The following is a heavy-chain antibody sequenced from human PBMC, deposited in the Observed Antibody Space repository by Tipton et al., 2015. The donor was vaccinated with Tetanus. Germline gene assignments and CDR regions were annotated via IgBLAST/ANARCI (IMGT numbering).Heavy chain of an antibody. V-gene: IGHV3-23*01. D-gene: IGHD3-9*01. CDR2: ISGSGGST. CDR1: GFTFSSYA. CDR3: AKDAGGKLRYFDWFPAFDY. Sequence: SLRLSCAASGFTFSSYAMSWVRQAPGKGLEWVSAISGSGGSTYYADSVKGRFTISRDNSKNTLYLQMNSLRAEDTAVYYCAKDAGGKLRYFDWFPAFDYWGQGTLVTVSS. J-gene: IGHJ4*02.